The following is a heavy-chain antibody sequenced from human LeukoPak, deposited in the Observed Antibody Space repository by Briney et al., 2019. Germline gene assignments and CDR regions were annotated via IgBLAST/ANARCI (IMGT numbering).Heavy chain of an antibody. D-gene: IGHD3-16*01. J-gene: IGHJ6*03. V-gene: IGHV4-34*01. Sequence: PSETLSLTCAAYGGSFSEYYWSWIRQPPGKGLEWIGEVNHSGSTNYNPSLKSRVTMSVDTSMNQFSLKLSSVTAADTAVYYCARGHNWYYMDVWGKGTTVTVSS. CDR2: VNHSGST. CDR1: GGSFSEYY. CDR3: ARGHNWYYMDV.